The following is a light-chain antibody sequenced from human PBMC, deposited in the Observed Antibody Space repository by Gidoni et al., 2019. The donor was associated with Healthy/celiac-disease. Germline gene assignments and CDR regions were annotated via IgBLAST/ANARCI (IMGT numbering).Light chain of an antibody. Sequence: EIVLTQSPGTLSLSPGERATLSCRASQSVSSSYLAWYQPKPGQAPRLLIYGASSRATGIPDRFSGSVSGTDFTLPISRLEPEDFAVYSCQPYGSSPWTFGQGTKVEIK. J-gene: IGKJ1*01. V-gene: IGKV3-20*01. CDR3: QPYGSSPWT. CDR1: QSVSSSY. CDR2: GAS.